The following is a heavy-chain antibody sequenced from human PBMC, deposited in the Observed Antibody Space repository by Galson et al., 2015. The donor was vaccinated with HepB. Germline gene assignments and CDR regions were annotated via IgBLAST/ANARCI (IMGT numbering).Heavy chain of an antibody. CDR3: IPRRSLAVTGIIPY. Sequence: SLRLSCAASGFTFSNAWMNWVRQAPGKGLEWVGRIKRKIDGGTTDYAAPVKGRFTISRDDSKNTLYLQMNSLKTEDTAVYFCIPRRSLAVTGIIPYWGQGTLVTVSS. V-gene: IGHV3-15*01. CDR2: IKRKIDGGTT. D-gene: IGHD6-19*01. CDR1: GFTFSNAW. J-gene: IGHJ4*02.